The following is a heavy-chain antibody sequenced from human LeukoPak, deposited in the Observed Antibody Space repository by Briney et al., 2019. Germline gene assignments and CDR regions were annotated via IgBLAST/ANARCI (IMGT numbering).Heavy chain of an antibody. V-gene: IGHV3-21*01. D-gene: IGHD6-13*01. J-gene: IGHJ3*02. CDR2: ISSSSSYI. CDR3: ARGSSSLDAFDI. Sequence: GGSLRLSCAASGFTFSSYSMNWVRQAPGKGLEWVSSISSSSSYIYYADSVKGRFTISRGNAKNSLYLQMNSLRAEDTAVYYCARGSSSLDAFDIWGQGTMVTVSS. CDR1: GFTFSSYS.